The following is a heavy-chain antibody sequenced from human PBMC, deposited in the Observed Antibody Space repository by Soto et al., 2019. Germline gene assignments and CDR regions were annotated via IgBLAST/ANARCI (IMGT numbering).Heavy chain of an antibody. Sequence: GGSLRLSCAASGFTFDDYAMHWVRQAPGKGLEWVSGISWNSGSIGYADSVKGRFTISRDNAKNSLYLQMNSLRAEDTALYYCAKDIDYSNAFDIWGQGTMVTVSS. CDR3: AKDIDYSNAFDI. J-gene: IGHJ3*02. CDR1: GFTFDDYA. V-gene: IGHV3-9*01. CDR2: ISWNSGSI. D-gene: IGHD4-4*01.